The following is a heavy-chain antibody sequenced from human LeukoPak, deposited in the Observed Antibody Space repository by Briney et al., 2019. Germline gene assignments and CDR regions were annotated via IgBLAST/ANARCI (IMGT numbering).Heavy chain of an antibody. J-gene: IGHJ4*02. CDR2: VTGSGAYT. Sequence: GGSLRLSCAASGFTFSSYGMSWVRQAPGKGLEWVSSVTGSGAYTYYADSVKGRFTISRDNSKNTLFLQTNSLRAEDTAVYYCARRGGGQYYFDNWGQGTLVTVSS. CDR3: ARRGGGQYYFDN. D-gene: IGHD2-15*01. CDR1: GFTFSSYG. V-gene: IGHV3-23*01.